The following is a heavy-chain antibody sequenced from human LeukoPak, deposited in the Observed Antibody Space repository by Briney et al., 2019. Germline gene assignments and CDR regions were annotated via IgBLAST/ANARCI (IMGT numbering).Heavy chain of an antibody. CDR2: ISAYNGNT. Sequence: WASVKVSCKASGGTFSSYAISWVRQAPGQGLEWMGWISAYNGNTNYAQKLQGRVTMTTDTSTSTAYMELRSLRSDDTAVYYCARGTMYCTNGVCYHDYWGQGTLVTVSS. D-gene: IGHD2-8*01. V-gene: IGHV1-18*01. CDR3: ARGTMYCTNGVCYHDY. CDR1: GGTFSSYA. J-gene: IGHJ4*02.